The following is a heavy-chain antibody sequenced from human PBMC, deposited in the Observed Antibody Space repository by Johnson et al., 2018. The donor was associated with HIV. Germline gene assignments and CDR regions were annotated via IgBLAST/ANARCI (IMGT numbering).Heavy chain of an antibody. Sequence: MQLVESGGGLVQPGGSLRLSFAASGFTFSSLFMTWVPQAPGKGREWSPGIRGSGGSPYYADSVEGRFTISRDNSKNTLYLQMNSLRAEDTAVYYCARGEDGVDAFDIWGQGTMVTVSS. CDR1: GFTFSSLF. CDR2: IRGSGGSP. V-gene: IGHV3-23*04. CDR3: ARGEDGVDAFDI. D-gene: IGHD4-17*01. J-gene: IGHJ3*02.